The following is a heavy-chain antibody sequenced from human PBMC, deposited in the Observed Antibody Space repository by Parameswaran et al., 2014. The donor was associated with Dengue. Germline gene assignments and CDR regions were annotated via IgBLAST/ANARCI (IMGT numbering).Heavy chain of an antibody. D-gene: IGHD4/OR15-4a*01. CDR3: ARHRGAYPFDQ. Sequence: SETLSLTCTVSGDSISGYFWSWIRQPPGKGLEWIGYIHYTGSTHYNPSLESRVTISVDTSKNQFSLTLSSVTATDTAMYYCARHRGAYPFDQWGQGTLVTVSS. CDR2: IHYTGST. V-gene: IGHV4-59*08. J-gene: IGHJ4*02. CDR1: GDSISGYF.